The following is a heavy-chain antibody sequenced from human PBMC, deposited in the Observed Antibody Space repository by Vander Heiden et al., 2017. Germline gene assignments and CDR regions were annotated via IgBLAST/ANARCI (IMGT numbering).Heavy chain of an antibody. CDR2: INPNSGGT. CDR1: GYTSTGYY. V-gene: IGHV1-2*02. Sequence: QVQLVQSGAEEKKPGASVKVSCQASGYTSTGYYMHWVRQAPGQGLERMGWINPNSGGTNYAQKFQGRVTMTRDTSISTAYMELSRLRSDDTAVYYCAREELAGGEGDYWGQGTLVTVSS. J-gene: IGHJ4*02. CDR3: AREELAGGEGDY. D-gene: IGHD3-10*01.